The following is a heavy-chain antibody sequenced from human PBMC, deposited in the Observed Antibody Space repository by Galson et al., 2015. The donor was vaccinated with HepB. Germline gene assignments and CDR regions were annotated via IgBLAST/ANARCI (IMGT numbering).Heavy chain of an antibody. Sequence: SVKVSCKASGYTFTSYGISWVRQAPGQGPEWMGWISAYNGNTNYAQKLQGRVTMTTDTSTSTAYMELRSLRSDDTAVYYCAVYLTTLNSDYWGQGTLVTVSS. D-gene: IGHD4-17*01. CDR3: AVYLTTLNSDY. J-gene: IGHJ4*02. CDR2: ISAYNGNT. V-gene: IGHV1-18*01. CDR1: GYTFTSYG.